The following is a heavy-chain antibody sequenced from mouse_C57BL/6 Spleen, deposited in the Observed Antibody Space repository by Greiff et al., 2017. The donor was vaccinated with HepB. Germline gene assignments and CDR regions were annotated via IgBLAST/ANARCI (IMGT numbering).Heavy chain of an antibody. V-gene: IGHV1-26*01. CDR3: AREPGGVAPYYFDY. D-gene: IGHD1-1*02. CDR2: INPNNGGT. J-gene: IGHJ2*01. Sequence: VQLQQSGPELVKPGASVKISCKASGYTFTDYYMNWVKQSHGKSLEWIGDINPNNGGTSYNQKFKGKATLTVDKSSSTAYMELRSLTSEDSAVYYCAREPGGVAPYYFDYWCQGTTLTVSS. CDR1: GYTFTDYY.